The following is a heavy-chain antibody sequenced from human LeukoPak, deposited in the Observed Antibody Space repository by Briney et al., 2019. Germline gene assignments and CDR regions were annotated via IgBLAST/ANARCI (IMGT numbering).Heavy chain of an antibody. Sequence: SETLSLTCTVSGGSISSYYWSWIRQPPGKGLEWIGYIYYSGSTNYNPSLKSRVTISVDTSKNQFSLKLSSVTAADTAVYYCARGGGSSSWYPEDDYYYYYMDVWGKGTTVTVSS. CDR1: GGSISSYY. CDR3: ARGGGSSSWYPEDDYYYYYMDV. D-gene: IGHD6-13*01. V-gene: IGHV4-59*01. CDR2: IYYSGST. J-gene: IGHJ6*03.